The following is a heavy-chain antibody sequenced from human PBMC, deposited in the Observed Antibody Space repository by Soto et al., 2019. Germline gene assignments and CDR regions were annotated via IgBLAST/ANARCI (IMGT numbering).Heavy chain of an antibody. CDR1: GATFSTTG. D-gene: IGHD2-21*02. V-gene: IGHV1-69*01. J-gene: IGHJ5*01. CDR2: IIPLFGTP. Sequence: QVQLVQSGAEVGKPGSSLRVSCKSSGATFSTTGISWVRQAPGQGLEWMGGIIPLFGTPKYARKFQGRVYITADESTNTVYMELNSPRPEDAAVYYCARASPVICGGDPCDRLDSSFDSWGQGSLVIVSS. CDR3: ARASPVICGGDPCDRLDSSFDS.